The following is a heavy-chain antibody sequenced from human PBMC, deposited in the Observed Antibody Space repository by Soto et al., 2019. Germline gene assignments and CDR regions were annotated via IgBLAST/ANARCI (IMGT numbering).Heavy chain of an antibody. CDR1: GDTFTDYY. J-gene: IGHJ4*02. CDR3: ARGGHVVVGTAALDY. Sequence: ASVKVSCKASGDTFTDYYIHWVRQAPGQGLEWMGTVNPSGGHTTYAQHFLGRVTMTRDTSTSTLYMELTSLTSDDTSIYYCARGGHVVVGTAALDYWGQGTMVTVSS. CDR2: VNPSGGHT. V-gene: IGHV1-46*01. D-gene: IGHD2-21*02.